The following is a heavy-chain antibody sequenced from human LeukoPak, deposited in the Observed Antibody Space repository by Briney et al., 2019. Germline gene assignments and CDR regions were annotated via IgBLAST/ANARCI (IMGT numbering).Heavy chain of an antibody. CDR1: GFTFSSYW. D-gene: IGHD6-13*01. CDR2: IKSDGSST. J-gene: IGHJ3*02. CDR3: TRRAAALDAFHI. Sequence: GGSLRLSCAASGFTFSSYWMHWVRQAPGKGLVWVSRIKSDGSSTTYADSVKGRFTISRDNAKNTLYLQMNSLRAEDTAVYYCTRRAAALDAFHIWGQGTMVTVSS. V-gene: IGHV3-74*01.